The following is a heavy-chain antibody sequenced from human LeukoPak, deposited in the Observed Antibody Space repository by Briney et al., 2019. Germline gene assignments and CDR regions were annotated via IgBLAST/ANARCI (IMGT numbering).Heavy chain of an antibody. Sequence: GGSLRLSCAGAGFRLTDHFMEVVRQAPGKGLEWISYISGSSKIIHWAESLKGRFTISRDNAKNSLYLQMNSLRDEDTAVYYCAGDYSSSGTFFGYYYGMAVWGQGTTVTVSS. CDR2: ISGSSKII. D-gene: IGHD2-2*01. V-gene: IGHV3-48*02. CDR3: AGDYSSSGTFFGYYYGMAV. CDR1: GFRLTDHF. J-gene: IGHJ6*02.